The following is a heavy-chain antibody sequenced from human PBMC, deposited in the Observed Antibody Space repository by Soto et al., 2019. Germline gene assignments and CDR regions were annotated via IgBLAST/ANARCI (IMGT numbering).Heavy chain of an antibody. Sequence: GGSLRLSCAASGFTFSSYSMNWVRQAPGKGLEWVSSISGSSSYTYYADSVKGRFTISRDNAKNPLYLQMNSLRAEDTAVYYCARDRSARIVVLPAAIPYYYGMDVWGPGTTVTVSS. CDR1: GFTFSSYS. D-gene: IGHD2-2*01. CDR2: ISGSSSYT. J-gene: IGHJ6*02. CDR3: ARDRSARIVVLPAAIPYYYGMDV. V-gene: IGHV3-21*01.